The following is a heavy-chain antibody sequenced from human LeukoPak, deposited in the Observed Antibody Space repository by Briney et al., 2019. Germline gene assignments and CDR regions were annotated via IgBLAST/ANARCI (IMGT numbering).Heavy chain of an antibody. CDR3: AKDWKGYCTNGVCYAGSSWYYFDY. D-gene: IGHD2-8*01. Sequence: PGGSLRLSCAASGFIFSSYGMHWVRQAPGKGLEWVAVILSDGSKDFYADSVKGRFTISRDNSKNTLYLQMNSLRAEDTAVYYCAKDWKGYCTNGVCYAGSSWYYFDYWGQGALVTVSS. V-gene: IGHV3-33*06. J-gene: IGHJ4*02. CDR1: GFIFSSYG. CDR2: ILSDGSKD.